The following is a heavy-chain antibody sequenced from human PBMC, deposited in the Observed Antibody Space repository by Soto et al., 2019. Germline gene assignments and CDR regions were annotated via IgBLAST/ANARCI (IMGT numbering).Heavy chain of an antibody. J-gene: IGHJ6*02. Sequence: ASVQVSCEDSGDTFTCYAMHWVCQDHGQRLEWMGWINPNSGGTNYAQKFQGWVTMTRDTSISTAYMELSRLRSDDTAVYYCAIELSIAVAGTPPGDYGMDVWGQGTTVTVS. V-gene: IGHV1-2*04. CDR1: GDTFTCYA. D-gene: IGHD6-19*01. CDR3: AIELSIAVAGTPPGDYGMDV. CDR2: INPNSGGT.